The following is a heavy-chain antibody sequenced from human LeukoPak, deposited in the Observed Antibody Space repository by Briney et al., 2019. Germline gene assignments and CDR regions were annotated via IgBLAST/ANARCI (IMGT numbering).Heavy chain of an antibody. J-gene: IGHJ6*03. D-gene: IGHD3-10*01. CDR1: GYTFTDYY. CDR3: ARRDYSASGNPLYYYYMDV. Sequence: ASVKVSFKSSGYTFTDYYIHWVRQAPGQGFEWMGWINPLSGGTKYTQKFQGRVTMTRNTSLSTAYMQLSSLRSEDTAVYYCARRDYSASGNPLYYYYMDVWGKGTTVTISS. V-gene: IGHV1-2*02. CDR2: INPLSGGT.